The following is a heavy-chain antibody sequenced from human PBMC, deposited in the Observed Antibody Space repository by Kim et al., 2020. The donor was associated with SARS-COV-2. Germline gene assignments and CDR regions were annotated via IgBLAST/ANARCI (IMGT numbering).Heavy chain of an antibody. CDR3: ATYSHTERWFDP. CDR2: VHYSGST. Sequence: SETLSLTCTVSGGSLSSYYWSWIRQPPGKGLEWIGYVHYSGSTYYNPSLKSRVTISVDTSGNQFSLRLISVTAADTAVYYCATYSHTERWFDPWGQGTLVTVSS. CDR1: GGSLSSYY. D-gene: IGHD6-13*01. J-gene: IGHJ5*02. V-gene: IGHV4-59*01.